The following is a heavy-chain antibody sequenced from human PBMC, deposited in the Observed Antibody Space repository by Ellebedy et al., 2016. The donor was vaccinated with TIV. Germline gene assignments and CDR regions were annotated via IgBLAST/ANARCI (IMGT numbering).Heavy chain of an antibody. D-gene: IGHD2-2*02. CDR1: GFTFSRYA. Sequence: PGGSLRLSCAASGFTFSRYAMSWFRQAPGKGLAWVSAISASGGSTYYRDSVKGRLSISRDNSKNRLYLQMNILRPEDTAVYYCARDPPNSLYYLDYWGQGILVTVSS. CDR3: ARDPPNSLYYLDY. CDR2: ISASGGST. V-gene: IGHV3-23*02. J-gene: IGHJ4*02.